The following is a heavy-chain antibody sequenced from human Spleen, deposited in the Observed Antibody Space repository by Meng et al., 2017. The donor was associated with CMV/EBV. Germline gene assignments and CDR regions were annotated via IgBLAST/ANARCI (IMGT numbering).Heavy chain of an antibody. CDR1: LRESY. CDR3: AREVSIGNCNRTSCYNWFDQ. Sequence: LRESYWRWRRQPPRKGREWIGENDHSRITNNSPYLKSRITISIGTSRNQFSLKLRYVTAADTAVYFWAREVSIGNCNRTSCYNWFDQWGQGTLVTVSS. D-gene: IGHD2-2*03. V-gene: IGHV4-34*01. CDR2: NDHSRIT. J-gene: IGHJ5*02.